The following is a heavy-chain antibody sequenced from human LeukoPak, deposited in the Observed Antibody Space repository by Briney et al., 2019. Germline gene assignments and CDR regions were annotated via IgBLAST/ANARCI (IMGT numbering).Heavy chain of an antibody. CDR3: ARDVIAAGDNWFDP. Sequence: ASVKVSCKASGYTFTSYGISRVRQAPGQGLEWMGWISAYNGNTNYAQKLQGRVTMTTDTSTSTAYMELRSLRSDDTAVYYCARDVIAAGDNWFDPWGQGTLVTVSS. CDR1: GYTFTSYG. CDR2: ISAYNGNT. D-gene: IGHD6-13*01. V-gene: IGHV1-18*01. J-gene: IGHJ5*02.